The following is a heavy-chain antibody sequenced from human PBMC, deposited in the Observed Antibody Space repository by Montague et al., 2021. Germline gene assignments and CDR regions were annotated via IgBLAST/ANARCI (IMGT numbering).Heavy chain of an antibody. Sequence: SETLSLTCAVYGASFKAYYWSWIRQPPGKGLEWIGEMKPSGASNYNPSLTSRVTISVDIPKKQFSLNLRSMTAADTAMYYCMGWSGFESGDFWGQGTQVIVSS. CDR3: MGWSGFESGDF. CDR2: MKPSGAS. V-gene: IGHV4-34*01. J-gene: IGHJ4*02. D-gene: IGHD3-3*01. CDR1: GASFKAYY.